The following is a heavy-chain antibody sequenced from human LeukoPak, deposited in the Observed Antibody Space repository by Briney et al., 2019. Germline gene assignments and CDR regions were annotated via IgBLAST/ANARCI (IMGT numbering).Heavy chain of an antibody. CDR3: ATDPYAMYHYDGSRYSGLDGFNI. CDR2: INHSGST. D-gene: IGHD3-22*01. J-gene: IGHJ3*02. Sequence: SETLSLTCAVYGGSFSGYYWSWIRQPPGKGLEWIGEINHSGSTNYNPSLTSPVTISVDTAKNQSSLKLSSVTAAGTAVYYCATDPYAMYHYDGSRYSGLDGFNIWGQGTMVTVSS. CDR1: GGSFSGYY. V-gene: IGHV4-34*01.